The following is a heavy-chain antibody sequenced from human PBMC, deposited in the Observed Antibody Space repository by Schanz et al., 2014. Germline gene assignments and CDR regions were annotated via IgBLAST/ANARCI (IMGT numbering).Heavy chain of an antibody. CDR3: ARESVSRTRLFDP. V-gene: IGHV1-2*06. D-gene: IGHD3-3*01. Sequence: QVQLVQSASELRKPGASVKVSCKASGYTFTNHYLHWVRQAPGQGLEWMGRISPSSGGTNYAQNFQGRVTMTKDTSINTVYMELSTLTSDDTAVYYCARESVSRTRLFDPWGQGTLVTVSS. CDR2: ISPSSGGT. CDR1: GYTFTNHY. J-gene: IGHJ5*02.